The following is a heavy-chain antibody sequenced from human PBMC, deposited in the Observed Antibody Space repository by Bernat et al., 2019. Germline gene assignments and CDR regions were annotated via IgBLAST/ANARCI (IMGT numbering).Heavy chain of an antibody. Sequence: QVQLVESGGGVVQPGRSLRLSCAASGFTFSSYAMNWVRQAPGKGLEWVAVISYDGSNKYYADSVKGRFTISRDNSKNTLYLQMNSLRAEDTAVYYCARDFLWFGEGYGMDVWGQGTTVTVSS. CDR1: GFTFSSYA. CDR3: ARDFLWFGEGYGMDV. D-gene: IGHD3-10*01. V-gene: IGHV3-30-3*01. CDR2: ISYDGSNK. J-gene: IGHJ6*02.